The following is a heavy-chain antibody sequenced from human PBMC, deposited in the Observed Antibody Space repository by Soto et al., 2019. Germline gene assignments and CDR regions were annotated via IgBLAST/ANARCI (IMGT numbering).Heavy chain of an antibody. CDR3: ARVLGNDAFDI. CDR1: GGSIISYY. J-gene: IGHJ3*02. Sequence: SETLSLTCTVSGGSIISYYWSWIRQPPGKGLEWIGYIYDSGSTSYNPSLKSRVTISEDTSKNQFSLNLNSVTAADTAVYYCARVLGNDAFDIWGQGTMVTVSS. CDR2: IYDSGST. D-gene: IGHD3-3*02. V-gene: IGHV4-59*12.